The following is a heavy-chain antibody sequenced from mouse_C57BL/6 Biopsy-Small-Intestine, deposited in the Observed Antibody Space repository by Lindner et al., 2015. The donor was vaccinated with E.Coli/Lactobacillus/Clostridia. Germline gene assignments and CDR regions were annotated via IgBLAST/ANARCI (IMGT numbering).Heavy chain of an antibody. J-gene: IGHJ3*01. V-gene: IGHV1-82*01. D-gene: IGHD2-4*01. Sequence: VQLQESGPELVKPGASVKISCKASGYAFSTSWMNWVKQRPGKGLEWIGRIHPRDGNANYNGKFKGKATLTADESSSTAYMQLNSLTSEGSAVYFCARPSDDYGGVFAYWGQGTLVTVSA. CDR1: GYAFSTSW. CDR2: IHPRDGNA. CDR3: ARPSDDYGGVFAY.